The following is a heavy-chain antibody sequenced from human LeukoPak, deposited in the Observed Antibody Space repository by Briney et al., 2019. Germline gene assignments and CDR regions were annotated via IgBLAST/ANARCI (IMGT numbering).Heavy chain of an antibody. CDR3: ARDLNREDFDY. CDR2: VWYDGSDK. Sequence: GGSQRLSCEASGFIFSNYDMHWVRKAPGKGLEWLAIVWYDGSDKYYADSVKGRFTVSRDNSKNTLYLQMNSLRVDDTAVYYCARDLNREDFDYWGQGTLVAVSS. D-gene: IGHD3-9*01. V-gene: IGHV3-33*01. J-gene: IGHJ4*02. CDR1: GFIFSNYD.